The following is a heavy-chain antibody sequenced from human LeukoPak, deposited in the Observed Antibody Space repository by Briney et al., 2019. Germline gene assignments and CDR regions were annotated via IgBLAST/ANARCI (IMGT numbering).Heavy chain of an antibody. Sequence: GASVTVTFKASGYTFTSYGFSGLRQPPAQGVEGVGGISVYNGNKKYVHRLRGRVTITIDTYTRTDYMELRRLRSDDTAVYYCARGTGGGAGSYFDWGQGTLVTVSS. CDR2: ISVYNGNK. J-gene: IGHJ4*02. CDR3: ARGTGGGAGSYFD. V-gene: IGHV1-18*01. D-gene: IGHD3-10*01. CDR1: GYTFTSYG.